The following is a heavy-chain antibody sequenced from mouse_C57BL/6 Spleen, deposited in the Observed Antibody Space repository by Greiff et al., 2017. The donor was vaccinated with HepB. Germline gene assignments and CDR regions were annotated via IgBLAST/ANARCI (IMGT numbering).Heavy chain of an antibody. CDR1: GYTFTSYW. CDR3: ARGSCGSSYCAMDY. D-gene: IGHD1-1*01. J-gene: IGHJ4*01. V-gene: IGHV1-59*01. Sequence: VQLQQPGAELVRPGTSVKLSCKASGYTFTSYWMHWVKQRPGQGLEWIGVIDPSDSYTNYNQKFKGKATLTVDTSSSTAYMQLSSLTSEDSAVYYCARGSCGSSYCAMDYWGQGTSVTVSS. CDR2: IDPSDSYT.